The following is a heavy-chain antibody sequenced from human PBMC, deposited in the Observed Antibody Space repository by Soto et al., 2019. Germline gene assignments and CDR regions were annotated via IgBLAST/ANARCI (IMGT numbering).Heavy chain of an antibody. J-gene: IGHJ5*02. CDR1: GGSIASAEYY. CDR2: INHRGTI. Sequence: SETLSLTCTVSGGSIASAEYYWSWIRQSPGKGLEWIGEINHRGTINYNPSLRSRVTLSVDTSKNEFSLRLTSVTAADTAVYYCARGGGVRTSHMVWFDPWGQGTKVTVSS. D-gene: IGHD3-16*01. CDR3: ARGGGVRTSHMVWFDP. V-gene: IGHV4-34*01.